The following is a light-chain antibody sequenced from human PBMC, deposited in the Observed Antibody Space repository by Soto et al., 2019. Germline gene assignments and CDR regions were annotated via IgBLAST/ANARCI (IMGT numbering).Light chain of an antibody. V-gene: IGKV3-20*01. CDR1: QSVTSSY. CDR2: GVS. CDR3: QQYDSSPF. Sequence: EIVLTQSPGTLSLSPREKATHSCRASQSVTSSYLAWYQQKPGQAPRLLIYGVSSRATGIPDRFSGSGSGTDFTLTFRRLEPEDFAVYYCQQYDSSPFFGQGTRLEIK. J-gene: IGKJ5*01.